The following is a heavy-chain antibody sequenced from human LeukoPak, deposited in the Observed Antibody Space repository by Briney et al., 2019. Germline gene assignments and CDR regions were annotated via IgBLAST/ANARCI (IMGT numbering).Heavy chain of an antibody. Sequence: SETLSLTCVVYGDSISSGAYSWSWIRQPPGKGLEWIGYIFHTGSTFYNPSLKSRVTISVDNSKNQSSLRLNSVTAADTAVYYCARELWFANAPGSWLDPWGQGTLVTVSS. CDR2: IFHTGST. CDR1: GDSISSGAYS. V-gene: IGHV4-30-2*01. CDR3: ARELWFANAPGSWLDP. D-gene: IGHD3-10*01. J-gene: IGHJ5*02.